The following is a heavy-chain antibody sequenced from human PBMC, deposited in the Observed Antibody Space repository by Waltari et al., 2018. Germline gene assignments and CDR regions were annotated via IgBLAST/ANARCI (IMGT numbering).Heavy chain of an antibody. CDR1: GGTFSSYA. CDR2: IIPIFGTA. V-gene: IGHV1-69*05. CDR3: ARAPLSWADLGGPYYFDY. J-gene: IGHJ4*02. D-gene: IGHD3-16*01. Sequence: QVQLVQSGAEVKKPGSSVKVSCKASGGTFSSYAISWVRQAPGQGLEWMGRIIPIFGTANYAQKFQGRVTITTDESTSTAYMELSSLRSEDTAVYYCARAPLSWADLGGPYYFDYWGQGTLVTVSS.